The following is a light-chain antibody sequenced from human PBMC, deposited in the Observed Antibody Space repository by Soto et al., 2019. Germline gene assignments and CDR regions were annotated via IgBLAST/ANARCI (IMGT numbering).Light chain of an antibody. J-gene: IGKJ2*01. V-gene: IGKV2D-29*01. CDR2: EVS. Sequence: EIVMTQTPLSLSVTPGQPASISCKSSQSLLKSDGKTYLYWYLQKPGQTPQPLMYEVSNRFSGVPDRLSGSGSGSDFTLKFSRLEAEDVGVYSCLPSIQLPYTFGQGTKLEI. CDR3: LPSIQLPYT. CDR1: QSLLKSDGKTY.